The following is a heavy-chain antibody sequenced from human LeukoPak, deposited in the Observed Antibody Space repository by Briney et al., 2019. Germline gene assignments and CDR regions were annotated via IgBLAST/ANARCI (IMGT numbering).Heavy chain of an antibody. CDR2: IKKGGSEK. D-gene: IGHD6-19*01. CDR3: VRQAGVY. CDR1: GFTFSSYA. V-gene: IGHV3-7*01. Sequence: GGSLRLSCAAPGFTFSSYAMTWVRQAPGKGLESVANIKKGGSEKNYVDSVKGRFTISRDNAKNSLYLQMNSLRVEDTAVYYCVRQAGVYWGQGTLVTVSS. J-gene: IGHJ4*02.